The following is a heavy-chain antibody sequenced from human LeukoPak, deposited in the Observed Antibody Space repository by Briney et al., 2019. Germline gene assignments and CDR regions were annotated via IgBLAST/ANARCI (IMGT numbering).Heavy chain of an antibody. CDR3: AKDIRVGATYFDY. CDR1: GFTFSSYG. CDR2: IRYDGSNK. V-gene: IGHV3-30*02. D-gene: IGHD1-26*01. Sequence: TGGSLRLSCAASGFTFSSYGMHWVRQAPGKGLEWVAFIRYDGSNKYYADSVKGRFTISSDNYKNMLYLQMNGLRAEDPAVYYRAKDIRVGATYFDYWGQGALVTVSS. J-gene: IGHJ4*02.